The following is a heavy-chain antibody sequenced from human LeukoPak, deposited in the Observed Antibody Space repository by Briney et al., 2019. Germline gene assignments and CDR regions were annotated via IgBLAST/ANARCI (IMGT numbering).Heavy chain of an antibody. CDR2: ISASSGNT. Sequence: ASVKVSCKASGYSFSIFGMTWVRQAPGQGLEWMGWISASSGNTNYAQKLQGRVTMTTDTSTNTAHMELRSLKSDDTAVYYCARAGATETTHFDYWGQGTLVTVSS. CDR3: ARAGATETTHFDY. V-gene: IGHV1-18*01. J-gene: IGHJ4*02. D-gene: IGHD4-17*01. CDR1: GYSFSIFG.